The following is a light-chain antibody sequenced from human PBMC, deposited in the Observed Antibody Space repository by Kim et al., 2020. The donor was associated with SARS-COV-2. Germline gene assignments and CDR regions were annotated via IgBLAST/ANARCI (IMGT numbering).Light chain of an antibody. V-gene: IGLV6-57*03. Sequence: NFMLTQPHSVSEFPGKTVTISCTRSTGNIVVNYVQWYQQRPGTAPTTVIYEDDQRPSGVSHRFSGSVDGTSNSATLTISGLTNEDEADYYCQSYDETSWVFGGGTQLTVL. CDR1: TGNIVVNY. CDR3: QSYDETSWV. CDR2: EDD. J-gene: IGLJ3*02.